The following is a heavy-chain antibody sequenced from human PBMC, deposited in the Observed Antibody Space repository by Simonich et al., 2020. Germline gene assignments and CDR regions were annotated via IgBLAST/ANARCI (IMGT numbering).Heavy chain of an antibody. J-gene: IGHJ4*02. Sequence: QVQLVESGGGVVQPGRSLRLSCAASGFTFSSYAMHWVRQAPGKGLEWVAVISYDGSNKYYADSGKGRFTISRDNSKNTLYLRMNSLRAEDTAVYYCARDHLDSGSYYFDYWGQGTLVTVSS. CDR3: ARDHLDSGSYYFDY. D-gene: IGHD1-26*01. CDR1: GFTFSSYA. V-gene: IGHV3-30*07. CDR2: ISYDGSNK.